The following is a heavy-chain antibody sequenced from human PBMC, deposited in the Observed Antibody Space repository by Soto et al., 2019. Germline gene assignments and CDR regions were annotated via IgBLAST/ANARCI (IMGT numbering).Heavy chain of an antibody. V-gene: IGHV1-2*04. CDR2: INPNSGGT. D-gene: IGHD3-22*01. Sequence: GASVKVSCKASGYTFTGYYMHWVRQAPGQGLEWMGWINPNSGGTNYAQKFQGWVTMTRDTSISTAYMELRSLRSDDTAVYYCARPHSSGYYSGAFDIWGQGTMVTVS. CDR3: ARPHSSGYYSGAFDI. CDR1: GYTFTGYY. J-gene: IGHJ3*02.